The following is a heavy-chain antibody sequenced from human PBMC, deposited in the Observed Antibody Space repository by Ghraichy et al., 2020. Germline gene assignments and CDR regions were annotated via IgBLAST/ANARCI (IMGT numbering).Heavy chain of an antibody. CDR1: GDSISTSSYH. CDR2: VYYNGNT. V-gene: IGHV4-39*01. CDR3: ARFLGYCSVGSCFPAD. D-gene: IGHD2-8*02. Sequence: PETLSLTCTVSGDSISTSSYHWGWIRQSPRTGLEWIGVVYYNGNTYYNPSLKSRVTISVDTSDNQFSLDLTSATAADTAVYYCARFLGYCSVGSCFPADWGRGTRVIVSS. J-gene: IGHJ4*02.